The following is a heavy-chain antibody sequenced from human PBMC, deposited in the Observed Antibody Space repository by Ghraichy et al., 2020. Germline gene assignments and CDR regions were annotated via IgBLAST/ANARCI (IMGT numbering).Heavy chain of an antibody. CDR1: GFTFNNYA. J-gene: IGHJ4*02. V-gene: IGHV3-23*05. Sequence: GALRLSCAASGFTFNNYAMTWVRQAPGKGLEWVSSIDSSGSFTYYGDSVKGRFTISRDNSKGTLYLQMNSLRAEDTAVYYCAKYRYDSSVKPFDYWGQGTQVTVSS. D-gene: IGHD3-22*01. CDR2: IDSSGSFT. CDR3: AKYRYDSSVKPFDY.